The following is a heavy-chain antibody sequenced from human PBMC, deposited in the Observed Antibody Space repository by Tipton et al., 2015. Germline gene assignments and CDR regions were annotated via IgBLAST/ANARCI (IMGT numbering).Heavy chain of an antibody. CDR2: ISYTDGA. CDR1: GGSVSSGNYY. D-gene: IGHD4-17*01. Sequence: GLVKPSESLSLTCNVSGGSVSSGNYYWSWIRQPPGKALEWIGYISYTDGAHYNPALKSRVTISVDTSKNQFSLTLNSVAAADTAVYYCARSRYTVTPDSWGQGTLVTVSS. J-gene: IGHJ4*02. V-gene: IGHV4-61*01. CDR3: ARSRYTVTPDS.